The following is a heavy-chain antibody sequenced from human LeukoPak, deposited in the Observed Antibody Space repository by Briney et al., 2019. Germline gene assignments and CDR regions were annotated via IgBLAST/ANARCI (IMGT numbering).Heavy chain of an antibody. D-gene: IGHD4-17*01. Sequence: GGSLRLSCAVSGFTFSNEAMGWVRQLRGGGLEWVSTISPGGGTTYYAESMKGRFTISRDNSKNTLYLQMNSLRAEDTAVYYCARDYTVTTDYYYYGMDVWGQGTTVTVSS. J-gene: IGHJ6*02. CDR3: ARDYTVTTDYYYYGMDV. CDR1: GFTFSNEA. CDR2: ISPGGGTT. V-gene: IGHV3-23*01.